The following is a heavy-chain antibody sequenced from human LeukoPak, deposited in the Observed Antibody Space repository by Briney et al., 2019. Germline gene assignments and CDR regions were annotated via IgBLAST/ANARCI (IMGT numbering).Heavy chain of an antibody. CDR1: GFTFSSYA. CDR3: AREAENSSSGFLDY. V-gene: IGHV3-23*01. Sequence: GGSLRLSCAASGFTFSSYAMSWVRQAPGKGLEGVSAISGSGGSAYYADSVKGRFTISRDNSKNTLYLQMNSLRAEDTAVYYCAREAENSSSGFLDYWGQGTLVTVSS. D-gene: IGHD6-6*01. CDR2: ISGSGGSA. J-gene: IGHJ4*02.